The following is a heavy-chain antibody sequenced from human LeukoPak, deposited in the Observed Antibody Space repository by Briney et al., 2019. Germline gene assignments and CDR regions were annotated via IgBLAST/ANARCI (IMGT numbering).Heavy chain of an antibody. CDR1: GFSFSSYA. CDR3: AKTYYYDSSGSHDY. Sequence: GGSLRLSCAASGFSFSSYAMSWVRQAPGKGLEWVSGIGGSGGNTYYADSVKGRFTISRDNSKNTLYLQVNSLRAEDTAVYYCAKTYYYDSSGSHDYCGQGTLVTVSS. D-gene: IGHD3-22*01. J-gene: IGHJ4*02. CDR2: IGGSGGNT. V-gene: IGHV3-23*01.